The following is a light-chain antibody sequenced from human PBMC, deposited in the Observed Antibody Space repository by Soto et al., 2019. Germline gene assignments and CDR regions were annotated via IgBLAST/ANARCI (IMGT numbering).Light chain of an antibody. CDR1: QSISSY. CDR3: QQSSRTPIT. CDR2: AAS. V-gene: IGKV1-39*01. Sequence: QVTQSPSSLSASVVDRVTITGRASQSISSYLNWYQQKPGKAPKLLIYAASSLQSGVPSRFSGSGSGTDFTLAINSLQPEDFATYYCQQSSRTPITFGQGTRLEIK. J-gene: IGKJ5*01.